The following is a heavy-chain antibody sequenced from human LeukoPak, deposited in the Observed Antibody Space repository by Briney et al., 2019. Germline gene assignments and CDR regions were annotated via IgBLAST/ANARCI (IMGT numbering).Heavy chain of an antibody. V-gene: IGHV4-59*01. CDR3: ARDPGRGYYDSSGSPQGY. D-gene: IGHD3-22*01. J-gene: IGHJ4*02. CDR1: GGSISSYY. Sequence: PSETLSLTCTVSGGSISSYYWSWIRQPPGRGLEWIGYIYYSGSTNYNPSLKSRVTISVDTSKNQFSLKLSSVNAADTGVYYCARDPGRGYYDSSGSPQGYWGQGTLVTVSS. CDR2: IYYSGST.